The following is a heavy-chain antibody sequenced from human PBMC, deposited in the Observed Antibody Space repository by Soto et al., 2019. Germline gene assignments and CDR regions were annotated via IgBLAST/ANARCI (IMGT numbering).Heavy chain of an antibody. D-gene: IGHD6-13*01. J-gene: IGHJ6*02. CDR3: AREAWSSSWYPPNYYYYYGMDV. CDR2: IIPIFGTA. Sequence: SVKVSCKASGGTFSSYAISWVRQAPGQGLEWMGGIIPIFGTANYAQKFQGRVTITADESTSTAYMELSSLRSEDTAVYYCAREAWSSSWYPPNYYYYYGMDVWRQGTTVTVSS. CDR1: GGTFSSYA. V-gene: IGHV1-69*13.